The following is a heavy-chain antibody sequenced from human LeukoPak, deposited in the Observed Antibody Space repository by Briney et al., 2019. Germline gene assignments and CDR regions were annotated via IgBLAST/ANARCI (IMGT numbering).Heavy chain of an antibody. J-gene: IGHJ4*02. V-gene: IGHV3-30*04. D-gene: IGHD6-13*01. CDR3: AKAQPPVYSSSWGAPFDY. CDR2: ISYDGSNK. Sequence: PGGSLRLSCAASGFTFSDYAMYWVRQAPGKGLEWVAVISYDGSNKYYADSVKGRFTISRDNSKNTLYLQMNSLRAEDTAVYYCAKAQPPVYSSSWGAPFDYWGQGTLVTVSS. CDR1: GFTFSDYA.